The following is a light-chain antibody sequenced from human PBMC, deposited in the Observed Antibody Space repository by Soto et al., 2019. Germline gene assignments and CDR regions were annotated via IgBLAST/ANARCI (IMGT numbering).Light chain of an antibody. CDR1: QSVSSSY. CDR2: GVS. CDR3: QQYCSSPRT. J-gene: IGKJ1*01. V-gene: IGKV3-20*01. Sequence: EIVLTQSPGTLSLSPGERATLSCRASQSVSSSYLAWYQQKPGQAPRLLIYGVSSRATGIPDRFSGSGSGTDFTLTISRLEPEDFAVYYCQQYCSSPRTFGQGTKVESK.